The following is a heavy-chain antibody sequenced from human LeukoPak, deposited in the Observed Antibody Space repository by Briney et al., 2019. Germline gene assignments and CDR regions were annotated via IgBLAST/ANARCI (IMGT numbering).Heavy chain of an antibody. Sequence: GGSLRLSCAASGFTFSSYAMPWVRQAPGKGLEWVAIISYDGSNKYYADSVKGRFTISRDNSKNTLFLQMNSLRTEDTAVYYCARDFWAWDYSNHGFDYWGQGTLVTVSS. CDR1: GFTFSSYA. D-gene: IGHD4-11*01. CDR3: ARDFWAWDYSNHGFDY. J-gene: IGHJ4*02. V-gene: IGHV3-30-3*01. CDR2: ISYDGSNK.